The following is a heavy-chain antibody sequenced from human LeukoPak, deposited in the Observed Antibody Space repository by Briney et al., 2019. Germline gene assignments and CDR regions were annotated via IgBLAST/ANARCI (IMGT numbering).Heavy chain of an antibody. CDR3: AKDIPGDHAFDI. D-gene: IGHD2-21*01. V-gene: IGHV3-9*01. Sequence: GGSLRLSCAASGFTFDDYAMHWVRQAPGKGLEWVSGISWNSGSIGYADSVKGRFTISRDNAKNSLYLQMNSLRAEDTALYYCAKDIPGDHAFDIWGQGTMVTVSS. CDR2: ISWNSGSI. J-gene: IGHJ3*02. CDR1: GFTFDDYA.